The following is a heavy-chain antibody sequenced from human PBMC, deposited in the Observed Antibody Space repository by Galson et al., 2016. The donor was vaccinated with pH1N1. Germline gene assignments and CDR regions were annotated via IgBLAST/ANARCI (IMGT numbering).Heavy chain of an antibody. CDR3: ARHSGDGYRYGSERYFDY. CDR2: IFPGDSDT. D-gene: IGHD5-18*01. V-gene: IGHV5-51*01. CDR1: GYSFTRYW. Sequence: QSGAEVKKPGESLKISCKGSGYSFTRYWIGWVRQMPGKGLEWMGIIFPGDSDTRYSPSYQGQVTISADKSISTAHLQWSSLKAPDTAMYYCARHSGDGYRYGSERYFDYWGQGTLVTVSS. J-gene: IGHJ4*02.